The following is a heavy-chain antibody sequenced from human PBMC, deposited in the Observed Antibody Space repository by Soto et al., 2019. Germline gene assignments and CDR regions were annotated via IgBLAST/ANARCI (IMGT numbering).Heavy chain of an antibody. CDR2: ISGSGGST. Sequence: PGGSLRLSCAASGFTFSSYAMSWVRQAPGKGLEWVSAISGSGGSTYYADSVKGRFTISRDNSKNTLYLQMNSLRAEDTAVYYCAKPITMVRGVIVDAFDIWGQGTMVTVSS. J-gene: IGHJ3*02. V-gene: IGHV3-23*01. CDR1: GFTFSSYA. D-gene: IGHD3-10*01. CDR3: AKPITMVRGVIVDAFDI.